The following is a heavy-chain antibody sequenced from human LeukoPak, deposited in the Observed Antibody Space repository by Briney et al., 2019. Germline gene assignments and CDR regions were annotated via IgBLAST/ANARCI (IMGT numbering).Heavy chain of an antibody. CDR1: GGTFSSYA. J-gene: IGHJ4*02. Sequence: AASVKVSCKASGGTFSSYAISWVRQAPGQGLEWMGGIIPIFGTANYAQKFQGRVTITADESTSTAYMELSSLRSEDTAVYYCARGIDSTYFDYWGQGTLVTVSS. D-gene: IGHD2/OR15-2a*01. CDR3: ARGIDSTYFDY. V-gene: IGHV1-69*13. CDR2: IIPIFGTA.